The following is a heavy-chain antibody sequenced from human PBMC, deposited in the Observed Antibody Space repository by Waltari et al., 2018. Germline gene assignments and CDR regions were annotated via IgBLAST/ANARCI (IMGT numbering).Heavy chain of an antibody. Sequence: QLQLQESGPGLVKPSATLSLTCSVSGGSITSNRHYWAWLRQSPGQGLEWIGTMAYSGATYSSPSLKSRVTISRETSKNQLSLTLGSGTAADTAVYYCATYIGASLGTAAFGVWGQGTMVTVSS. J-gene: IGHJ3*01. CDR1: GGSITSNRHY. CDR3: ATYIGASLGTAAFGV. V-gene: IGHV4-39*01. D-gene: IGHD5-12*01. CDR2: MAYSGAT.